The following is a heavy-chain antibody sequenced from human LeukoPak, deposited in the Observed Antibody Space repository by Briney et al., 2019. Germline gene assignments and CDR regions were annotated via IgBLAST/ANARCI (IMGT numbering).Heavy chain of an antibody. Sequence: GRSLRLSCAASGFTFSNYSMHWVRQAPGKGLEWVAGISYDGSREYYAESVKGRFTISRDDSRNTLYLQMNSLRADDTAVYYCAREGYYYDSSGYSYYFDSRGQGNLVTVSS. D-gene: IGHD3-22*01. V-gene: IGHV3-30*03. J-gene: IGHJ4*02. CDR3: AREGYYYDSSGYSYYFDS. CDR1: GFTFSNYS. CDR2: ISYDGSRE.